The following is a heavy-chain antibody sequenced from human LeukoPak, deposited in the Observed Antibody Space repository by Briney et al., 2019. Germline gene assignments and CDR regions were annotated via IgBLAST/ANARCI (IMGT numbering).Heavy chain of an antibody. D-gene: IGHD3-3*01. V-gene: IGHV4-59*12. CDR1: GGSISSYY. Sequence: SETLSLTCTVSGGSISSYYWSWIRQPPGKGLEWIAYIYYSGSTNYNPSLKSRVTMSVDTSKNQFSLKLSSVTAADTAVYYCARGRTIFGVVNSQGLDNWFDPWGQGTLVTVSS. J-gene: IGHJ5*02. CDR3: ARGRTIFGVVNSQGLDNWFDP. CDR2: IYYSGST.